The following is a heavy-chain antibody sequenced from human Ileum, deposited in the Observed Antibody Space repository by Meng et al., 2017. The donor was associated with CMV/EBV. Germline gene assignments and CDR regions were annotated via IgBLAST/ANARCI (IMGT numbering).Heavy chain of an antibody. D-gene: IGHD2-2*01. CDR1: GFTFSSYG. CDR2: VSSAERTK. Sequence: GGSLRLSCAASGFTFSSYGMHWVRQAPGKGLEWVSYVSSAERTKHYADSVNGRFTISRDNAKNSLFLQMNSLRAEDTAVYYCARTLCCSSSSSPYAFDIWGQGTVVTVSS. CDR3: ARTLCCSSSSSPYAFDI. J-gene: IGHJ3*02. V-gene: IGHV3-48*04.